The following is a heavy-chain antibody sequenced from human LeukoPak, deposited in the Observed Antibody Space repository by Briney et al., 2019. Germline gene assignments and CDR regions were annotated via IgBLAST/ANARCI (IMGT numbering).Heavy chain of an antibody. CDR2: IDPSDSYT. CDR1: GYSFTSYW. V-gene: IGHV5-10-1*01. CDR3: ARVVRGSYGLDY. D-gene: IGHD4-17*01. Sequence: GESLKISCKGSGYSFTSYWISWVRQMPGKGLEWMGRIDPSDSYTNDSPSFQGHVTISADKSISTAYLQWSSLKASDTAMYYCARVVRGSYGLDYWGQGTLVTVSS. J-gene: IGHJ4*02.